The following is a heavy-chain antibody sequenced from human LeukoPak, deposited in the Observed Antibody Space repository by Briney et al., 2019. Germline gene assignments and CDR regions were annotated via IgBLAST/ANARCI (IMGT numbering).Heavy chain of an antibody. CDR2: IYYSGST. CDR1: GGSISSYY. D-gene: IGHD5-18*01. CDR3: ARRGYSYAIDY. J-gene: IGHJ4*02. V-gene: IGHV4-59*08. Sequence: SETLSLTCTVSGGSISSYYWSWIRQPPGKGLEWIGYIYYSGSTNYNPSLKSRVTIPVDTSKNQFSLKLSSVTAADTAVYYCARRGYSYAIDYWGQGTLVTVSS.